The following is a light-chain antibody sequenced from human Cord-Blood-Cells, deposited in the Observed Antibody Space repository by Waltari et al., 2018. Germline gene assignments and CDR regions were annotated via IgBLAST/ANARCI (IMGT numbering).Light chain of an antibody. CDR1: SSDVGGYNY. Sequence: QSALTPPRPVSGSPGQSVTISFTGTSSDVGGYNYVSWYQQHPGKAPKLMIYDVSKWPSGVPDRFSGSKSGNTASLTISGLQAEDEADYYCCSYAGSYTYVFGTGTKVTVL. V-gene: IGLV2-11*01. J-gene: IGLJ1*01. CDR2: DVS. CDR3: CSYAGSYTYV.